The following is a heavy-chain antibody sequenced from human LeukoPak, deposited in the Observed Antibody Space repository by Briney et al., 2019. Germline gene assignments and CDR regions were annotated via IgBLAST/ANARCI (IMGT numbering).Heavy chain of an antibody. CDR1: GYTFTGYY. D-gene: IGHD4-17*01. J-gene: IGHJ6*03. CDR2: INPNSGGT. V-gene: IGHV1-2*02. Sequence: ASVKVSCKASGYTFTGYYMHWVRQAPGQGLEWIGWINPNSGGTNYAQKSQGRVTMTRDTSISTAYMELSRLRSDDTAVYYCGYGYYYYYMDVWGKGTTVTVSS. CDR3: GYGYYYYYMDV.